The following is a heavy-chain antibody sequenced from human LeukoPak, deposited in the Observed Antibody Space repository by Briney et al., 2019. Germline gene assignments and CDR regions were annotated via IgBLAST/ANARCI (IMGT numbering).Heavy chain of an antibody. CDR2: LSYDGSQK. J-gene: IGHJ4*02. D-gene: IGHD4-17*01. CDR3: AKDRAVTTAGGYLEN. V-gene: IGHV3-30*18. Sequence: GGSLRLSCAASGFTFGHYGMHWVRQAPGKGLEWVALLSYDGSQKSYADSVRGRFTISGDESKNTLLLRMNSLRVEDTAVYYCAKDRAVTTAGGYLENWSQGTLVTVSS. CDR1: GFTFGHYG.